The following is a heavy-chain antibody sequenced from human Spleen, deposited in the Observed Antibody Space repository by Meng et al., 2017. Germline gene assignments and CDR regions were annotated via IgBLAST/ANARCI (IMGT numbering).Heavy chain of an antibody. Sequence: GESLKISCAASGFTFSSYNMHWVRQTPGEGLVWVSRINTDASITTYADSVKGRFTISRDDAKNTVYLQMNSLRAEDTAVYYCARDSEQLLPNYNYYYGMDVWGQGTMVTVSS. CDR2: INTDASIT. CDR1: GFTFSSYN. CDR3: ARDSEQLLPNYNYYYGMDV. D-gene: IGHD6-6*01. J-gene: IGHJ6*02. V-gene: IGHV3-74*03.